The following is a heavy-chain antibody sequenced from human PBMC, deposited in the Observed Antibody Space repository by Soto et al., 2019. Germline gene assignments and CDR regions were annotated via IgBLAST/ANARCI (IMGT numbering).Heavy chain of an antibody. Sequence: PGGSLRLSCVASGFTFNDYGMNWVRQAPGKGLEWISYISSSSSAIYYADSVKGRFTISRDNAKNSLYLQMNSLRAEDTAVYYCARDRGVFDYWGQGTLVTVSS. CDR3: ARDRGVFDY. V-gene: IGHV3-48*01. CDR2: ISSSSSAI. D-gene: IGHD2-8*02. J-gene: IGHJ4*02. CDR1: GFTFNDYG.